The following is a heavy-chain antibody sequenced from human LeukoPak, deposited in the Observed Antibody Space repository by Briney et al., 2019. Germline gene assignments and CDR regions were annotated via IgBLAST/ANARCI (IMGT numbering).Heavy chain of an antibody. D-gene: IGHD6-19*01. CDR3: ARASGWYYFDY. CDR1: GGSISSGDYY. J-gene: IGHJ4*02. Sequence: SETLSLTCTVSGGSISSGDYYWSWIRQPPGKGLEWIGYIYYSGSTYYNPSLKSRVTISVDTSKNQFSLKLSSVTAADTAVYYCARASGWYYFDYWGQGTLVTVSS. CDR2: IYYSGST. V-gene: IGHV4-30-4*01.